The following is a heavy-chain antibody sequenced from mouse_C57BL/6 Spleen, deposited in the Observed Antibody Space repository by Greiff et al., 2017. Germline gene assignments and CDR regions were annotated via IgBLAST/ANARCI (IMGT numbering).Heavy chain of an antibody. CDR2: ISSGGSYT. J-gene: IGHJ2*01. CDR3: ARHDGSFFDY. V-gene: IGHV5-6*01. D-gene: IGHD1-1*02. CDR1: GFTFSSYG. Sequence: VQLQQSGGDLVKPGGSLKLSCAASGFTFSSYGMSWVRQTPDKRLEWVATISSGGSYTYYPDSVKGRFTISRDNAKNTLYLQMSSLKSEDTAMYYCARHDGSFFDYWGQGTTLTVSS.